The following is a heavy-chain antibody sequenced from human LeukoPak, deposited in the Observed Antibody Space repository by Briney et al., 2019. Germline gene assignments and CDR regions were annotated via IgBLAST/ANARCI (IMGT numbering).Heavy chain of an antibody. Sequence: ASVKVSCKASGYTFTSYGISWVRQAPGQGLEWMGWISAYNGNTNYAQKLQGRVTMTTDTSTSTAYMELRSLRSDDTAVYYCARDPGAMVRGVPGAFDIWGQGTMVTISS. CDR2: ISAYNGNT. CDR1: GYTFTSYG. CDR3: ARDPGAMVRGVPGAFDI. D-gene: IGHD3-10*01. J-gene: IGHJ3*02. V-gene: IGHV1-18*01.